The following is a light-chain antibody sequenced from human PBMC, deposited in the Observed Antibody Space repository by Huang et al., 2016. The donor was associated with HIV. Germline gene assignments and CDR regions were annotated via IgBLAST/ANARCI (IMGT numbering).Light chain of an antibody. CDR2: GAS. CDR1: QSISTD. V-gene: IGKV3-15*01. Sequence: EIVLTQSPATLSVSPGERATLSCRARQSISTDLAWYQHKPAQAPRFLIYGASTRASGIPARFSGSGSGTEFTLTISSLQSEDFAVYYCQQYNNWPPEVTFGPGTKVDIK. CDR3: QQYNNWPPEVT. J-gene: IGKJ3*01.